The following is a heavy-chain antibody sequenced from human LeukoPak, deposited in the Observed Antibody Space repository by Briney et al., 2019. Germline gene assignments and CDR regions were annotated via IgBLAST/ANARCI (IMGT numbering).Heavy chain of an antibody. CDR3: ARSFGYSSSWYRNWFDP. CDR2: INHSGST. Sequence: SETLSLTCAVYGGSLSGYYWSWIRQPPGKGLEWIGEINHSGSTNYNPSLKSRVTISVDTSKNQFSLKLSSVTAADTAVYYCARSFGYSSSWYRNWFDPWGQGTLVTVSS. V-gene: IGHV4-34*01. CDR1: GGSLSGYY. D-gene: IGHD6-13*01. J-gene: IGHJ5*02.